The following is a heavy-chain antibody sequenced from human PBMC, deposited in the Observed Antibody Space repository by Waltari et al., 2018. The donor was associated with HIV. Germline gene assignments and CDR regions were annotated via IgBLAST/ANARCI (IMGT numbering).Heavy chain of an antibody. Sequence: QVQLVQSGAEVKKPGASVKVSCKASGYTFTDHYIPWVRQAPGLGLEWMGWINPTSGGTNYAQKFQDRVTMTRDTSISTAYMELSRLRSDDTAVYYCARDLNYDYVWGTYRPQYYFDYWGQGTLLTVSS. CDR3: ARDLNYDYVWGTYRPQYYFDY. V-gene: IGHV1-2*02. D-gene: IGHD3-16*02. J-gene: IGHJ4*02. CDR2: INPTSGGT. CDR1: GYTFTDHY.